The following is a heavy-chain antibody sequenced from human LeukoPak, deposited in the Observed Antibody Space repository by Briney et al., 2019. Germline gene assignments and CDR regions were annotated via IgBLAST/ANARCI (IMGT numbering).Heavy chain of an antibody. CDR1: GGTFSSYA. Sequence: SVKVSCKASGGTFSSYAISWVRQAPGQGLEWMGGIIPIFGTANYAQKFQGRVTITTDESTSTAYMELSSLRSEDTAAYYCASGGASNSSRGGFDPWGQGTLVTVSS. CDR3: ASGGASNSSRGGFDP. CDR2: IIPIFGTA. V-gene: IGHV1-69*05. D-gene: IGHD6-13*01. J-gene: IGHJ5*02.